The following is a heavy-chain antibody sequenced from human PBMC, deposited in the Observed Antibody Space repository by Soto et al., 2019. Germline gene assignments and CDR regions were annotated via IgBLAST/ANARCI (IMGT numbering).Heavy chain of an antibody. J-gene: IGHJ4*01. CDR1: GFTFSNAW. CDR2: IKSKTDGGTT. CDR3: TTDCYSTMIEVLFDY. V-gene: IGHV3-15*01. Sequence: PGGSLRLSCAASGFTFSNAWMSWVRQAPGKGLEWVGRIKSKTDGGTTDYAAPVKGRFTISRDDSKNTLYLQMNSLKTEDTAVYYCTTDCYSTMIEVLFDYWGHGHPVPVSX. D-gene: IGHD3-22*01.